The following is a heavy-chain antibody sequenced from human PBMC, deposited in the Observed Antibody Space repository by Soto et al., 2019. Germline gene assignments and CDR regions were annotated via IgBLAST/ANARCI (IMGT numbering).Heavy chain of an antibody. CDR3: ARVPDY. V-gene: IGHV4-30-2*01. CDR2: IYHSGST. J-gene: IGHJ4*02. Sequence: TLSLTCAVSGGSISSCGYSVGWIRQPPGKGLEWIGYIYHSGSTYYNPSLKSRVTISVDRSKNQFSLKLSSVTAAETAVYYCARVPDYWGQGTLVTGSS. CDR1: GGSISSCGYS.